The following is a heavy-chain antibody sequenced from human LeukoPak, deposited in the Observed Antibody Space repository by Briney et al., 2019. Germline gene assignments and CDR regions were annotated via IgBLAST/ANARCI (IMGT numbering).Heavy chain of an antibody. Sequence: GGSLRLSCAASGFTFSSYSMSWVRQAPGKGLEWVSSISSSSSYIYYADSVKGRFTISRDNAKNSLYLQMNSLRAEDTAVYYCATHPGITMVRGVIIGADWGQGTLVTVSS. CDR1: GFTFSSYS. D-gene: IGHD3-10*01. J-gene: IGHJ4*02. CDR2: ISSSSSYI. CDR3: ATHPGITMVRGVIIGAD. V-gene: IGHV3-21*01.